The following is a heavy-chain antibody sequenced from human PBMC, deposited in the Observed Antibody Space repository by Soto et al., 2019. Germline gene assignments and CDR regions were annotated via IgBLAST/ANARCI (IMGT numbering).Heavy chain of an antibody. Sequence: GGSLRLSCAASGFTVSSNYMSWVRQAPGKGLEWVSVIYSGGSTYYADSVKGRFTISRHNSKNTLYLQMNSLRAEDTAVYYCARGGRAAAAGTYYYYYYMDVWGKGTTVTVS. V-gene: IGHV3-53*04. CDR1: GFTVSSNY. J-gene: IGHJ6*03. CDR3: ARGGRAAAAGTYYYYYYMDV. CDR2: IYSGGST. D-gene: IGHD6-13*01.